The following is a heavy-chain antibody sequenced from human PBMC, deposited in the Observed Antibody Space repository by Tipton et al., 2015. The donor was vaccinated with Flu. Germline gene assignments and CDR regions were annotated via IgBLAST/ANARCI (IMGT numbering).Heavy chain of an antibody. CDR2: IYSRGDT. Sequence: TLSLTCTVSGGSISSYYWTWIRQPAGRGLEWIGRIYSRGDTHYNPSLKSRVTVSVDTSKNQFSLRLTSVTAAGTAVYYCARSSSAYDYVWGGSYYFDFWGQGTPVTVSS. V-gene: IGHV4-4*07. J-gene: IGHJ4*02. CDR3: ARSSSAYDYVWGGSYYFDF. CDR1: GGSISSYY. D-gene: IGHD3-16*01.